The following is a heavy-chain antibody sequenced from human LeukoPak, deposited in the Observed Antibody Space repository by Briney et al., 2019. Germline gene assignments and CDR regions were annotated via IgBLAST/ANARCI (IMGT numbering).Heavy chain of an antibody. V-gene: IGHV4-59*01. CDR3: ARDSRRYYDSSGYYRFFDY. D-gene: IGHD3-22*01. CDR2: IYYSGST. Sequence: SETLSLTCTVSGGSISSYYWSWIRQPPGKGLEWIGYIYYSGSTNYNPSLKSRVTISVDTSKNQFSLKLSSVTAADTAVYYCARDSRRYYDSSGYYRFFDYWGQGTLVTVSS. CDR1: GGSISSYY. J-gene: IGHJ4*02.